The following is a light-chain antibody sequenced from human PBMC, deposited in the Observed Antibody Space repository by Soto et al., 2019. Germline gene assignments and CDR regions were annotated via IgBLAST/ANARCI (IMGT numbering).Light chain of an antibody. CDR2: SNN. CDR3: AAWDDSLNVWV. Sequence: QSVLTQPPSASGTPGQRVTISCSGSSSNIGSNTVNWYQQLPGTAPKLLIYSNNQRPSGVPDRFSGSKSGTSAYLAISGLQSEDEADYYCAAWDDSLNVWVFGGGTKLNVL. CDR1: SSNIGSNT. J-gene: IGLJ3*02. V-gene: IGLV1-44*01.